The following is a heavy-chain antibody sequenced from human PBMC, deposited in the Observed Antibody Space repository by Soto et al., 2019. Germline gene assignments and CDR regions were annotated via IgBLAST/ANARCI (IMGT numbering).Heavy chain of an antibody. J-gene: IGHJ4*02. CDR1: GGSVSTNSAT. D-gene: IGHD5-18*01. Sequence: SQTLSLTCDIPGGSVSTNSATWNWITQAPSRGLEWLGRTYYRSKWYNDYAVSVRSRITINPDTSKNQFTLQLNSVTLDDTAVYYCARGKYSAFDYWGQGTLVTVSS. CDR2: TYYRSKWYN. V-gene: IGHV6-1*01. CDR3: ARGKYSAFDY.